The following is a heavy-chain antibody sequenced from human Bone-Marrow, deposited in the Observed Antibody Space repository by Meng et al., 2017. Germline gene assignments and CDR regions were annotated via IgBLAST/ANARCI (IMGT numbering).Heavy chain of an antibody. Sequence: SETLSLTCTVSGGSISSGSYYWSWIRQPAGKGLEWIGRIYTSGSTNYNPSLKSRVTISVDTSKNQFSLKLSSVTAADTAVYYCARGGYDYVWGSYRYTGYFDYWGQETLVTVSS. CDR1: GGSISSGSYY. CDR2: IYTSGST. D-gene: IGHD3-16*02. V-gene: IGHV4-61*02. J-gene: IGHJ4*02. CDR3: ARGGYDYVWGSYRYTGYFDY.